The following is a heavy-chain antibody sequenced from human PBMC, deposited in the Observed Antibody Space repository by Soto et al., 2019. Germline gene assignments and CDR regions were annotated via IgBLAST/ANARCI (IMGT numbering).Heavy chain of an antibody. V-gene: IGHV3-53*01. CDR2: IWSAGLT. CDR1: WFTVSSKY. D-gene: IGHD2-15*01. CDR3: ARELPPDL. J-gene: IGHJ5*02. Sequence: GGSLRLSCAASWFTVSSKYMTWVRQAPGKGLEWVSIIWSAGLTYYADSVKGRFTISRDISKNTLFLQMNSLRVEDSAVYYCARELPPDLWGQGTLVTVSS.